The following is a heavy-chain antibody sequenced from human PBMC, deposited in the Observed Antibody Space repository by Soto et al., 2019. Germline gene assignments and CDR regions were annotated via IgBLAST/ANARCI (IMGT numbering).Heavy chain of an antibody. Sequence: SETLSLTCTVSGGSISSYYWSWIRQPPGKGLEWIGYIYYSGSTNYNPSLKSRVTISVDTSKNQSSLKLSSVTAADTAVYYCASSSRYIVVVPAAIPSFQHWGQGTLVTVSS. J-gene: IGHJ1*01. CDR1: GGSISSYY. CDR2: IYYSGST. D-gene: IGHD2-2*01. CDR3: ASSSRYIVVVPAAIPSFQH. V-gene: IGHV4-59*01.